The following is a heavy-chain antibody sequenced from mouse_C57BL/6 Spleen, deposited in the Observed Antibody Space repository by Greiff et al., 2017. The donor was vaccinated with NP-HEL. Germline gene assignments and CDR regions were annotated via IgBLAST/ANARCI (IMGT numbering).Heavy chain of an antibody. V-gene: IGHV1-80*01. CDR3: AREVSYGNYRMDY. CDR2: IYPGDGDT. CDR1: GYAFSSYW. J-gene: IGHJ4*01. D-gene: IGHD2-1*01. Sequence: VQLQQSGAELVKPGASVKISCKASGYAFSSYWMNWVKQRPGKGLEWIGQIYPGDGDTNYNGKFKGKATLTADKSSSTAYMQLSSLTSEDSAVYFCAREVSYGNYRMDYWGQGTSVTVSS.